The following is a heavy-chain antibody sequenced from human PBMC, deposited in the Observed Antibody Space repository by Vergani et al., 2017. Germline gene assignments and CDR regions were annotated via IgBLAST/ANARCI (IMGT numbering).Heavy chain of an antibody. CDR2: INSDGSST. Sequence: EVQLVESGGGLVQPGGSLRLSCAASGFSFSSHWMHWVRQVPGKGLVWVSRINSDGSSTNYADSVKGRFTISRDNARNTLYLQMNSLRAEDTAMYFCARGLWDCTHIRCSPPSYWGQGTQVTVSS. CDR3: ARGLWDCTHIRCSPPSY. CDR1: GFSFSSHW. D-gene: IGHD2-8*01. J-gene: IGHJ4*02. V-gene: IGHV3-74*01.